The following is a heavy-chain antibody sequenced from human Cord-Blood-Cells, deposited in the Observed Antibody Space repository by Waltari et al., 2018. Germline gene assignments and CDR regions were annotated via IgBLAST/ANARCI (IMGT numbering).Heavy chain of an antibody. Sequence: EVQLVESGGGLVKPGGSLRLSCAASGFTFSNAWMSWVRQAPGKGVGWVGRSKSKTDGGTTDYAEPVKGRFTISRDDSKNTLYLQMNSLKTEDTAVYYCTTDSGATDYWGQGTLVTVSS. J-gene: IGHJ4*02. CDR2: SKSKTDGGTT. D-gene: IGHD1-26*01. CDR1: GFTFSNAW. V-gene: IGHV3-15*01. CDR3: TTDSGATDY.